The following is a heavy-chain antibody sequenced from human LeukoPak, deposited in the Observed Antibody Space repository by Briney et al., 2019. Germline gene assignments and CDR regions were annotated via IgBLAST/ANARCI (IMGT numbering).Heavy chain of an antibody. J-gene: IGHJ3*02. Sequence: PGGSLRLSCAASGFTFSSYAMHWVRQAPGKGLEWVAVISYDGSNKYYADSVKGRFTISRDNSKNTLHLQMNSLRAEDTAVYYCARGNLDYGDRWYAFDIWGQGTMVTVSS. CDR3: ARGNLDYGDRWYAFDI. V-gene: IGHV3-30-3*01. CDR2: ISYDGSNK. D-gene: IGHD4-17*01. CDR1: GFTFSSYA.